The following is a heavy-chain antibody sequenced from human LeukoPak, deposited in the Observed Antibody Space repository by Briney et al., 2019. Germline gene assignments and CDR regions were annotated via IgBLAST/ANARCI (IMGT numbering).Heavy chain of an antibody. Sequence: GGSLRLSCAASGFTFSDYYMSWIRQAPGKGLEWVSYISSSGSTIYYADSVKGRFTISRDNAKNSLYLQMNSLRAEDTAVYYCASSTPNYDYVWGSYRYSNSFDYWGQGTLVTVSS. CDR1: GFTFSDYY. CDR3: ASSTPNYDYVWGSYRYSNSFDY. D-gene: IGHD3-16*02. V-gene: IGHV3-11*01. J-gene: IGHJ4*02. CDR2: ISSSGSTI.